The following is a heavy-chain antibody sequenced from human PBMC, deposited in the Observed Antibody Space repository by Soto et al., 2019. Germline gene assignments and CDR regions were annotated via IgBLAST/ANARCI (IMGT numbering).Heavy chain of an antibody. CDR3: ARGINYYDSSGYSWFDP. Sequence: SETLSLTCSVSGPSMTTYYWHWIRQAPGKGLEWIGFIYNSGRGSTGSNPSLNSRVTFSVDTSKNQFSLKLSSVTAADTAVYYCARGINYYDSSGYSWFDPWGQGTLVTVSS. V-gene: IGHV4-59*08. D-gene: IGHD3-22*01. CDR2: IYNSGRGST. CDR1: GPSMTTYY. J-gene: IGHJ5*02.